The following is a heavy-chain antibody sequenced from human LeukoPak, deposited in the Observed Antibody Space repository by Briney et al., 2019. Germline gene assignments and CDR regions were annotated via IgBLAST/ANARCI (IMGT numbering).Heavy chain of an antibody. CDR1: GYTLTSYY. J-gene: IGHJ4*02. Sequence: GASVKVSCKASGYTLTSYYRHWVRQAPGQGLEWMGIINPSGGSTSYAQKFQGRVTMTRDMSTSTVYMELSSLRSEDTAVYYCARGGAIWFGELLSNYYFDYWGQGTLVTVSS. V-gene: IGHV1-46*01. CDR2: INPSGGST. CDR3: ARGGAIWFGELLSNYYFDY. D-gene: IGHD3-10*01.